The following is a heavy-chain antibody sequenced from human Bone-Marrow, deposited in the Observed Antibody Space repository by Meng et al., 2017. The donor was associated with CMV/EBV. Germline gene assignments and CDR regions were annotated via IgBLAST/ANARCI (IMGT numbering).Heavy chain of an antibody. CDR3: AERGSGTGWFDP. Sequence: TCTFSGGSSSSCYWSWARQPPGKGLEWIGYIYSSGSPNCNPSLKSRVTISVDTSKNQFSLTLSSVTAADTAVYYCAERGSGTGWFDPWGQGTLVTVSS. CDR1: GGSSSSCY. J-gene: IGHJ5*02. D-gene: IGHD3-10*01. V-gene: IGHV4-59*01. CDR2: IYSSGSP.